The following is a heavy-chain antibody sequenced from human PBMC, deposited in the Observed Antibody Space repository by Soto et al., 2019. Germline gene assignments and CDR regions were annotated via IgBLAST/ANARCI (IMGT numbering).Heavy chain of an antibody. CDR1: GYTFTTYG. V-gene: IGHV1-18*01. D-gene: IGHD6-13*01. CDR2: ISGYNGNT. Sequence: QVPLVQSGAEVKKPGASVKVSCTASGYTFTTYGISWVRQAPGQGLEWMGWISGYNGNTNYAQKVQGRVTMTTDTSTSTASMELRSLRSDDTAVYYCARYSNTSTWYGKWFDPGGQGTLVTVSS. J-gene: IGHJ5*02. CDR3: ARYSNTSTWYGKWFDP.